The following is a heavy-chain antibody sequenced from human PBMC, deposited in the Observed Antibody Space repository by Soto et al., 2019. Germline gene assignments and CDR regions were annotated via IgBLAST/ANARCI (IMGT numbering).Heavy chain of an antibody. D-gene: IGHD3-3*01. CDR3: ARVYDFWSGYYTGLSYYYYYGMDV. V-gene: IGHV3-74*01. J-gene: IGHJ6*02. Sequence: GGSLGLSCAASGFTFSSYWMHWVRQAPGKGLVWVSRINSDGSSTSYADSVKGRFTISRDNAKNTLYLQMNSLRAEDTAVYYCARVYDFWSGYYTGLSYYYYYGMDVWGQGTTVTVSS. CDR2: INSDGSST. CDR1: GFTFSSYW.